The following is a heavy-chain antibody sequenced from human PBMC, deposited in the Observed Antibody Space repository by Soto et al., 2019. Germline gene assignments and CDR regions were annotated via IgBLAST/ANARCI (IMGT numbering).Heavy chain of an antibody. J-gene: IGHJ3*02. Sequence: HPGGSLRLSCAASGFSVTSDYMRWVRQLPGKGLEWISIIYNADDTYYVDSVRGRFTVSRDSSKNTLYLQMHSLRAEDTAVYYCVRRDTHDGGIWGQGTVVTVSS. V-gene: IGHV3-53*01. CDR2: IYNADDT. CDR1: GFSVTSDY. D-gene: IGHD4-17*01. CDR3: VRRDTHDGGI.